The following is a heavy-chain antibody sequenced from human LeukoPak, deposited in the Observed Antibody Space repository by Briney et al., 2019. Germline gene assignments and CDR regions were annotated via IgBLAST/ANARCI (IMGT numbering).Heavy chain of an antibody. CDR2: IYYSGST. J-gene: IGHJ3*02. CDR3: ARDREDCSGGSCYSLRAFDI. V-gene: IGHV4-31*03. CDR1: GGSISSGGYY. D-gene: IGHD2-15*01. Sequence: PSETLSLTCTVSGGSISSGGYYWSWIRQHPGKGLEWIGYIYYSGSTYYNPSLKSRVTISVDTSKNQFSLKLGSVTAADTAVHYCARDREDCSGGSCYSLRAFDIWGQGTMVTVSS.